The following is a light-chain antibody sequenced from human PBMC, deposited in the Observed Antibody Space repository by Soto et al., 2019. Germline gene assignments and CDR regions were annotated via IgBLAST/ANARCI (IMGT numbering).Light chain of an antibody. Sequence: EIVMTQSPATLSVSPGERATLSCRASQSISSNLGWYQQKPGQAPRLLIYGASTRATGIPARFSGSGSGTEFTLTISSLQSEDFAVYYCQQYNSWPPITLGQGTRLEIK. CDR2: GAS. CDR1: QSISSN. J-gene: IGKJ5*01. CDR3: QQYNSWPPIT. V-gene: IGKV3-15*01.